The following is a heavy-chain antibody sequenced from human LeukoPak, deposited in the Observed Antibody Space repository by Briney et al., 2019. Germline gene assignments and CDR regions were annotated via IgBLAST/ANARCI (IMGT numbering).Heavy chain of an antibody. J-gene: IGHJ6*03. V-gene: IGHV1-2*02. D-gene: IGHD6-25*01. CDR1: GYTFTGYY. CDR3: ARGKVTAGYYYYYYMDV. CDR2: INPNSGGT. Sequence: ASVKVSCKASGYTFTGYYMHWVRQAPGQGLEWMGWINPNSGGTNYAQKFQGRVTMTRDTSISTAYMELSRLRSDDTAVYYCARGKVTAGYYYYYYMDVWGKGTTVTVSS.